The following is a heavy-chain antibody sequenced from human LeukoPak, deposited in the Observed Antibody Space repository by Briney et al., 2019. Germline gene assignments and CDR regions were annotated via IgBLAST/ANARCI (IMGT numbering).Heavy chain of an antibody. D-gene: IGHD6-25*01. Sequence: LRLSCAASGFTFSSYAMHWVRQAPGKGLEWIGNMVHGGRTYYNPSLKSRVTISVDPSKNQFSLKLSSVTAADTAVYYCARDIGSAITDYWGQGTLVTVSS. CDR1: GFTFSSYA. CDR3: ARDIGSAITDY. J-gene: IGHJ4*02. V-gene: IGHV4-34*12. CDR2: MVHGGRT.